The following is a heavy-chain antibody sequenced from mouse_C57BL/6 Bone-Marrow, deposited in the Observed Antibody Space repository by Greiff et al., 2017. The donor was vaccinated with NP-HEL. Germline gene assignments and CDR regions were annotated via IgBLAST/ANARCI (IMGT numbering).Heavy chain of an antibody. V-gene: IGHV1-31*01. D-gene: IGHD3-2*02. CDR2: IYPYNGVS. CDR1: GYSFTGYY. J-gene: IGHJ3*01. Sequence: EVKLVESGPELVKPGASVKISCKASGYSFTGYYMHWVKQSHGNILDWIGYIYPYNGVSSYNQKFKGKATLTVDKSSSTAYMELRSLTSEDSAVYYCALDSSGLWFAYWGQGTLVTVSA. CDR3: ALDSSGLWFAY.